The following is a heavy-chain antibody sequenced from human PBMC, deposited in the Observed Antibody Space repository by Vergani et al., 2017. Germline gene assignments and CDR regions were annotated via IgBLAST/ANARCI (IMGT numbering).Heavy chain of an antibody. Sequence: EVQLVESGGGVVRPGGSLRLSCAASGFTVSSNYMSWVRQAPGKGLEWVSVIYSGGSTYYADSVKGRFTISRDNSKNTLYLQMNSLRAEDTAVYYCAKGGYYDSSGYCDYWGQGTLVTVSS. CDR1: GFTVSSNY. D-gene: IGHD3-22*01. J-gene: IGHJ4*02. CDR3: AKGGYYDSSGYCDY. CDR2: IYSGGST. V-gene: IGHV3-66*01.